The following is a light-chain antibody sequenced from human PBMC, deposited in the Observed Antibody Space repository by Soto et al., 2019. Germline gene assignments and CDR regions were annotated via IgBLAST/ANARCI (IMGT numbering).Light chain of an antibody. Sequence: QPVLTQPASVSGSPGQSITISCTGTSSDVGAYNWVAWYQQHPGKAPKLMICDVNNRPSGVSNRFSGSKSGNTASLTISGHQAEYEGDYYCSSYTNANSVVFGGGTELTVL. CDR2: DVN. J-gene: IGLJ3*02. V-gene: IGLV2-14*03. CDR3: SSYTNANSVV. CDR1: SSDVGAYNW.